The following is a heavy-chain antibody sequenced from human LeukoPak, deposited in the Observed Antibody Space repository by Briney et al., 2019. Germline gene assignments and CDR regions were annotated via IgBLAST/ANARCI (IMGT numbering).Heavy chain of an antibody. CDR1: GFTFGDYA. D-gene: IGHD5-18*01. Sequence: GGSLRLSCTASGFTFGDYAMSWVRQAPGKGLEWVGFIRSKAYGGTTEYAASVKGRFTISRDDSKSIAYLQMNSLKTEDTAVYYCTRDRGGYSYGYPFGYWGQGTLVTVSS. V-gene: IGHV3-49*04. J-gene: IGHJ4*02. CDR2: IRSKAYGGTT. CDR3: TRDRGGYSYGYPFGY.